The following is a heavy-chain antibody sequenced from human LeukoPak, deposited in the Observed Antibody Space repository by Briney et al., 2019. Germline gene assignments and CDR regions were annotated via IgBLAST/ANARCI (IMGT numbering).Heavy chain of an antibody. CDR3: ARGPTISETGYFDY. V-gene: IGHV4-34*01. CDR1: GGSFSTYY. Sequence: PSETLSLTCAVYGGSFSTYYWGWIRQSPGKGLEWIAEINHRGDTNYNPSVKSRVTISVDTSKNQFSLKITSLTAPDTAVYYCARGPTISETGYFDYWGQGTLVTVSS. CDR2: INHRGDT. D-gene: IGHD1-1*01. J-gene: IGHJ4*03.